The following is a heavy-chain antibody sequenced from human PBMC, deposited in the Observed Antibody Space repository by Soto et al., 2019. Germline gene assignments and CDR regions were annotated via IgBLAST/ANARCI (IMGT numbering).Heavy chain of an antibody. Sequence: ASVKVSCKASGYTFTSYAMHWVRQAPGQRLEWMGWINAGNGNTKYSQKFQGRVTITRDTSASTAYMELSSLRSEDTAVYYCARDDQYSYGPYYYYGMDVWGQGTTVTVSS. CDR3: ARDDQYSYGPYYYYGMDV. V-gene: IGHV1-3*01. J-gene: IGHJ6*02. CDR1: GYTFTSYA. D-gene: IGHD5-18*01. CDR2: INAGNGNT.